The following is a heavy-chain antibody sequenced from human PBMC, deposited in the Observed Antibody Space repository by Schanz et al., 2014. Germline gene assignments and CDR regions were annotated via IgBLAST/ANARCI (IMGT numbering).Heavy chain of an antibody. V-gene: IGHV3-48*04. CDR1: GFTFSSYA. CDR3: ARPALWFGDNCFDP. J-gene: IGHJ5*02. CDR2: ISSGGTTT. D-gene: IGHD3-10*01. Sequence: EVQLVESGGGLVQPGGSLRLSCTASGFTFSSYAMSWVRQAPGKGPEWVSYISSGGTTTYHSDSVKGRFTISRDSAENTLYLQMNSLRAEDTAVYYCARPALWFGDNCFDPWGQGTLVTVSS.